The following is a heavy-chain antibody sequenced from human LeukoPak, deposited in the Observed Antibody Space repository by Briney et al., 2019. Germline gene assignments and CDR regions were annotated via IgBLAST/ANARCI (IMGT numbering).Heavy chain of an antibody. CDR1: GFTFSSYA. CDR3: AKDGMKDSSGYYHHDAFDI. J-gene: IGHJ3*02. V-gene: IGHV3-23*01. CDR2: ISGSGGST. Sequence: PGGSLRLSCAASGFTFSSYAVSWVRQAPGKGLEWVSAISGSGGSTYYADSVKGRFTISRDNSKNTLYLQMNSLRAEDTAVYYCAKDGMKDSSGYYHHDAFDIWGQGTMVTVSS. D-gene: IGHD3-22*01.